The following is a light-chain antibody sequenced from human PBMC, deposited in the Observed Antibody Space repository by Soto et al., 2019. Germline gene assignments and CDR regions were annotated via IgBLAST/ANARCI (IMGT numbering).Light chain of an antibody. V-gene: IGKV2-28*01. CDR1: ENLLYSPGYIY. CDR2: LGS. J-gene: IGKJ4*01. CDR3: MQTLRIPRT. Sequence: DIVMTQSPLSLPVTPGEPASISCRSSENLLYSPGYIYWDWYLKKPGQPPQVLIFLGSNRAFGVPDRFSGSGSGTDFTLRISRVETEEVGVYYCMQTLRIPRTFGGGTKVELK.